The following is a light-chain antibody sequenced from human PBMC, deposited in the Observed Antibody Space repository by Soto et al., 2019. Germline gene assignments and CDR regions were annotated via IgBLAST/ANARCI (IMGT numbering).Light chain of an antibody. J-gene: IGKJ1*01. V-gene: IGKV1-17*01. Sequence: DIQMTQSPSSLSASVGDRVTITCRASQAIRNDLAWYQQKPGRAPKRLIYGSSSLQSGVPSRFSGRGSGTEFTLTISSLQPGDFATYYCQQYNSYSWTFGQGTKVDIK. CDR1: QAIRND. CDR3: QQYNSYSWT. CDR2: GSS.